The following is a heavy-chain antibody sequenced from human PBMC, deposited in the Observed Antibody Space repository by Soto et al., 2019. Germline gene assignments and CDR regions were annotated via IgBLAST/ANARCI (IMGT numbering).Heavy chain of an antibody. CDR3: ARDSPGGGYYYGMDV. Sequence: QGQLEQSGAEVRRPGSSVKVSCKASGGSFSSYSISWVRQAPGHGLEWMGRIVPVLGTANSAQKFQGRVAFSADVSTATAYMDLRALRSDDTSIYFCARDSPGGGYYYGMDVWGQGTTVIVSS. V-gene: IGHV1-69*01. J-gene: IGHJ6*02. CDR2: IVPVLGTA. D-gene: IGHD3-16*01. CDR1: GGSFSSYS.